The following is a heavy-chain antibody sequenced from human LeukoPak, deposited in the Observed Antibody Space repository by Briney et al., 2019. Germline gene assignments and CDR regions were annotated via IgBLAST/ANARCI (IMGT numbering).Heavy chain of an antibody. CDR3: ARDNSSDSLDY. CDR2: ISYDGSNK. Sequence: GGSLRLSCAASGFTFSSYAMHWVRQAPGKGLEWVAVISYDGSNKYYADSVKGRFTISRDNSKNTLYLQMNSLRAEDTAVYYCARDNSSDSLDYWAREPWSPSPQ. J-gene: IGHJ4*02. CDR1: GFTFSSYA. D-gene: IGHD5-18*01. V-gene: IGHV3-30*04.